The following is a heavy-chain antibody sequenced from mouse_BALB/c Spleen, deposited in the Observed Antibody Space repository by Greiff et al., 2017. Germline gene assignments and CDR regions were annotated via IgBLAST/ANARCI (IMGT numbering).Heavy chain of an antibody. CDR3: ARTYYRYEDYFDY. CDR1: GFTFSSFG. D-gene: IGHD2-14*01. J-gene: IGHJ2*01. CDR2: ISSGSSTI. Sequence: EVMLVESGGGLVQPGGSRKLSCAASGFTFSSFGMHWVRQAPEKGLEWVAYISSGSSTIYYADTVKGRFTISRDNPKNTLFLQMTSLRSEDTAMYYCARTYYRYEDYFDYWGQGTTLTVSS. V-gene: IGHV5-17*02.